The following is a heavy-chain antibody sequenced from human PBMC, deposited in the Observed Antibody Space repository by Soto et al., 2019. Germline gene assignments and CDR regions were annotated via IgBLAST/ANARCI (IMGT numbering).Heavy chain of an antibody. Sequence: EVQLVQSGAEVKKPGESLKISCKHSGFNFPTFWIAWVRQMPGKGLEWMGTIYPDDSDTRYSPSFQGQVTISADKSSQTAYLQWGSLKASDSALYYCARGKDSSQRGGLDVWCQGTPGTVSS. J-gene: IGHJ6*02. CDR3: ARGKDSSQRGGLDV. CDR2: IYPDDSDT. CDR1: GFNFPTFW. D-gene: IGHD3-16*01. V-gene: IGHV5-51*01.